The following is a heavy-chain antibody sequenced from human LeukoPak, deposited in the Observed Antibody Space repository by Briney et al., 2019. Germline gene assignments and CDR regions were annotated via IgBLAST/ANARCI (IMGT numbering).Heavy chain of an antibody. CDR2: IYNSGST. CDR3: ARDRELGS. V-gene: IGHV4-59*01. Sequence: SETLSLTCIVSGGSISIYYWNWIRQPPGKGLEWMGYIYNSGSTDYNPSLKRRVTISADTSKNQFSLKLTSVTAADTAVYYCARDRELGSWGQGILVTVSS. J-gene: IGHJ5*02. CDR1: GGSISIYY. D-gene: IGHD3-16*01.